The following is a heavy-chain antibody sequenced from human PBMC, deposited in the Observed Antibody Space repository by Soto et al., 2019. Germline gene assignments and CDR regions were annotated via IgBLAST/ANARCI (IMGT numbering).Heavy chain of an antibody. CDR1: GFTFSDHY. D-gene: IGHD3-16*02. J-gene: IGHJ4*02. Sequence: EVHLVESGGGLVQPGGSLRLSCAASGFTFSDHYMDWVRQAPGKGLEWVGRIRNRARGYSTEYAASVEGRFTLSRDDSKNSLDLQMDSLKTEDTAIYICVRDNAWSYHYWGQGTLVNIAS. CDR3: VRDNAWSYHY. V-gene: IGHV3-72*01. CDR2: IRNRARGYST.